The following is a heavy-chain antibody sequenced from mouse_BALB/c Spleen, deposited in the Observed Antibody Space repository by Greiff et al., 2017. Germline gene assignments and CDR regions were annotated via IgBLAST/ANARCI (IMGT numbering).Heavy chain of an antibody. V-gene: IGHV5-12-1*01. D-gene: IGHD2-3*01. CDR1: GFAFSSYD. CDR2: ISSGGGST. Sequence: EVHLVESGGGLVKPGGSLKLSCAASGFAFSSYDMSWVRQTPEKRLEWVAYISSGGGSTYYPDTVKGRFTISRDNAKNTLYLQMSSLKSEDTAMYYCARRDGYFSWFAYWGQGTLVTVSA. CDR3: ARRDGYFSWFAY. J-gene: IGHJ3*01.